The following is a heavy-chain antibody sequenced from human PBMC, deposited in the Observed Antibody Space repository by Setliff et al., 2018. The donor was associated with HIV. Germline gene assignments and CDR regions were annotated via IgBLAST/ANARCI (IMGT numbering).Heavy chain of an antibody. CDR1: GGTFSSYA. CDR3: ARDHCSSSGCYEYSYYGMDV. CDR2: IIPIFGTI. Sequence: GASVKVSCKASGGTFSSYAISWVRQAPGQGLEWMGGIIPIFGTINYAQKFQGRVTITTSISTAYMEVSRLRSDDTAVYYCARDHCSSSGCYEYSYYGMDVWGQGTTVTVSS. J-gene: IGHJ6*02. D-gene: IGHD2-2*01. V-gene: IGHV1-69*05.